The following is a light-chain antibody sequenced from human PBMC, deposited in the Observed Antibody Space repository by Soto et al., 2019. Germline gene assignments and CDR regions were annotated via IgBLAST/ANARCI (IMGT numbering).Light chain of an antibody. CDR1: QGVSGW. CDR3: QHYNTYPLT. CDR2: AAS. J-gene: IGKJ4*01. V-gene: IGKV1-12*01. Sequence: DFQLPQPPSSGSASYGDRATITCRAGQGVSGWSAWYHHKPGKAPNLLISAASRLRSGVPSRFSGSGSGTDFTLTISSLQPSDFATYYCQHYNTYPLTFGGGTKVDIK.